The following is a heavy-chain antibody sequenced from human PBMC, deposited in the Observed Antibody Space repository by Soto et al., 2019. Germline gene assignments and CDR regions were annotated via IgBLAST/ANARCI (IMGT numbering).Heavy chain of an antibody. Sequence: GGSLRLSCAASGFPFSSYVMSWVRQAPGKGLEWVSGISDGGSNTFYADSVKGRFTISRDNSKNTLPLQMNSLGAEDTAVYYCAKDSNKYSSSLRGRYFDYWGQGSGVTVSS. CDR1: GFPFSSYV. CDR2: ISDGGSNT. D-gene: IGHD4-4*01. V-gene: IGHV3-23*01. CDR3: AKDSNKYSSSLRGRYFDY. J-gene: IGHJ4*02.